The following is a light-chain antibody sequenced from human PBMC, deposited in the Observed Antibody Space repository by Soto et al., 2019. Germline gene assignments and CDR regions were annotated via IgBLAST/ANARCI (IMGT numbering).Light chain of an antibody. V-gene: IGKV1-5*03. CDR1: QNIGSW. Sequence: DIQMTQSPSTLSASVGDGVTITCRASQNIGSWLAWYQQKPGEAPKLLISKATNLQSGVPSRFSGSGSGTDFSLTISSLQPVDSATYFCQHYNDFQFSFGPGTKLDI. CDR3: QHYNDFQFS. J-gene: IGKJ2*01. CDR2: KAT.